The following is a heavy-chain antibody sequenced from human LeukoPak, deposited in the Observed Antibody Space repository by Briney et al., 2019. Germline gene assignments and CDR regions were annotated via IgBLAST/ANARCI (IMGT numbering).Heavy chain of an antibody. Sequence: ASVKVSCKASGYTFTSYDINWVRQATGQGLEWMGWMNPNSGNTGYAQKFQGRVTMTRNTSISTAYMELSSLRSEDTAVYYCACSSGLTKGWAFDIWGQGTMVTVSS. V-gene: IGHV1-8*01. D-gene: IGHD6-19*01. J-gene: IGHJ3*02. CDR2: MNPNSGNT. CDR1: GYTFTSYD. CDR3: ACSSGLTKGWAFDI.